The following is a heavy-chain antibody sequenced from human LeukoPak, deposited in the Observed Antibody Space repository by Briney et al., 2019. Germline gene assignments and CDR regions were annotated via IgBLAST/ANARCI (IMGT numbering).Heavy chain of an antibody. CDR3: ARDPESRSWYGGIYFDY. CDR2: ISAYNVNT. V-gene: IGHV1-18*04. J-gene: IGHJ4*02. CDR1: GYTFTNYG. Sequence: ASVKVSCKASGYTFTNYGISWVRQAPGQGLEWMGWISAYNVNTNYARKLQGRVTMTTDTSTNTAYMELRSLRSDDTAVYYCARDPESRSWYGGIYFDYWGQGTLVTVSS. D-gene: IGHD6-13*01.